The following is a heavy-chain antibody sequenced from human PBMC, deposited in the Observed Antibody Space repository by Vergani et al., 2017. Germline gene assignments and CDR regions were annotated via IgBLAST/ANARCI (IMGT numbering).Heavy chain of an antibody. Sequence: EVQLVESGGDLVQPGRSLRLSCTASGFTFGYYAMDWFRQAPGQELEWVGGIRSKAYGQATIYAASVKGRFTISRDDSKSIAYLQMNNLQTEDTAMYYCVRDQVTMLRGSDALDIWGQGTMVTVSS. CDR3: VRDQVTMLRGSDALDI. CDR1: GFTFGYYA. D-gene: IGHD3-10*01. CDR2: IRSKAYGQAT. V-gene: IGHV3-49*03. J-gene: IGHJ3*02.